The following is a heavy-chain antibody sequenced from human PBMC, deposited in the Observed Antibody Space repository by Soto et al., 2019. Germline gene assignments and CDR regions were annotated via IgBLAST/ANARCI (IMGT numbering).Heavy chain of an antibody. CDR2: INHSGST. CDR3: AGFRTGNSSGWST. D-gene: IGHD6-19*01. CDR1: GGSFSGYY. J-gene: IGHJ5*02. Sequence: LSLTCAVYGGSFSGYYWSWIRQPPGKGLEWIGEINHSGSTNYNPSLKSRVTISVDTSKNQFSLKLSSVTAADTAVYYCAGFRTGNSSGWSTWGQGTLVTVSS. V-gene: IGHV4-34*01.